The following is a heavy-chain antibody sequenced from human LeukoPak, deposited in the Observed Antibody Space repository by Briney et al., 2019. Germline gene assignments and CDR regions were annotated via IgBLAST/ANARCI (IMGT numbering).Heavy chain of an antibody. CDR2: YIPMFGTA. CDR1: GGTFSRYA. Sequence: SVKVSCKASGGTFSRYAISWVRQAPGQGLGWMGGYIPMFGTANYAQNFQNRVTITADESTSTFYMEVSSLRPEDTAVYFCAGASSKWELSFWGQGTLVTVSS. CDR3: AGASSKWELSF. J-gene: IGHJ4*02. V-gene: IGHV1-69*01. D-gene: IGHD1-26*01.